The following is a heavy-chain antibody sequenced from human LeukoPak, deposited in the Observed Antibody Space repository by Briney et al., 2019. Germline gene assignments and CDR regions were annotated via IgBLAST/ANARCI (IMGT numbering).Heavy chain of an antibody. J-gene: IGHJ5*02. V-gene: IGHV1-69*04. Sequence: GASVKVSCKASGGTFSSYAISWVRQAPGQGLEWMGRIIPILGIANYAQKFQGRVTITADKSTSTAYMELSSLRSEDTAVYYCARVWGVIRDWFDPRGQGTLVTVSS. CDR2: IIPILGIA. CDR3: ARVWGVIRDWFDP. CDR1: GGTFSSYA. D-gene: IGHD3-10*01.